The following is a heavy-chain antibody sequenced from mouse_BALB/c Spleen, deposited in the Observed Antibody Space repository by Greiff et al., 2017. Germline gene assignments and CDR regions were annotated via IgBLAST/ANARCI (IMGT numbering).Heavy chain of an antibody. CDR3: ARAYDYEGLYAMDY. V-gene: IGHV1-7*01. CDR1: GYTFTSYW. D-gene: IGHD2-4*01. J-gene: IGHJ4*01. Sequence: VQLQQSGAELAKPGASVKMSCKASGYTFTSYWMHWVKQRPGQGLEWIGYINPSTGYTEYNQKFKDKATLTADKSSSTAYMQLSSLTSEDSAVYYCARAYDYEGLYAMDYWGQGTSVTVSS. CDR2: INPSTGYT.